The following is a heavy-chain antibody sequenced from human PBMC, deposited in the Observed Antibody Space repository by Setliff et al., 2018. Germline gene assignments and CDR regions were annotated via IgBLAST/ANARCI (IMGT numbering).Heavy chain of an antibody. CDR1: GLTFSSDA. J-gene: IGHJ4*02. D-gene: IGHD4-17*01. Sequence: GGSLRLSCAASGLTFSSDAMTWVRQTPGKGLEWVSSISGSGRTTYYAASVKGRLTISRDNSRNTLFLQMNSLRADDTAVYFCVNARMVTTWGRAYWGQGTLVTVSS. V-gene: IGHV3-23*01. CDR3: VNARMVTTWGRAY. CDR2: ISGSGRTT.